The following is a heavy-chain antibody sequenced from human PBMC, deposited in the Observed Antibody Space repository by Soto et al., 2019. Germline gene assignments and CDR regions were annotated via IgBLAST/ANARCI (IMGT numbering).Heavy chain of an antibody. V-gene: IGHV3-30-3*01. CDR2: ISYDGSNK. CDR1: GFTFSSYA. J-gene: IGHJ4*02. D-gene: IGHD6-19*01. CDR3: ARVRIGWFDY. Sequence: QVQLVESGGGVVQPGRSLRLSCAASGFTFSSYAMHWVRRAPGKGLEWVAVISYDGSNKYYADSVKGRFTISRDNSKNTLYLQMNSLRAEDTAVYYCARVRIGWFDYWGQGTLVTVSS.